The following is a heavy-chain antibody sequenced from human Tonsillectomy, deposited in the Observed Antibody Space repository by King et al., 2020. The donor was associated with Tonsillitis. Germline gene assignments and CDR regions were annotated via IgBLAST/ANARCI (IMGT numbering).Heavy chain of an antibody. D-gene: IGHD3-10*01. CDR3: ATLLVDSGSYYNNWFDP. CDR1: GFIFSNYT. Sequence: VQLVESGGGVVQPGRSLRLSYAASGFIFSNYTMHWVRQTPGKGLEWVAVISSDGSNKYYANSVKGRFTISRDNSKKTLYLRMNSLRAEDTAVYYCATLLVDSGSYYNNWFDPWGQGTLVTVSS. V-gene: IGHV3-30-3*01. J-gene: IGHJ5*02. CDR2: ISSDGSNK.